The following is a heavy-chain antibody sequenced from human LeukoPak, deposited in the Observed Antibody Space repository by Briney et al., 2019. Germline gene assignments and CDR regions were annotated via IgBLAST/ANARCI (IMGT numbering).Heavy chain of an antibody. J-gene: IGHJ4*02. CDR3: ARDRSYQSYYFDY. V-gene: IGHV3-21*01. Sequence: GSLRLSCAASGFTFSGYSMNWVRQAPGKGLEWVSSISSSSSYIYYADSVKGRFTISRDNAKNSLYLQMNSLRAEGTAVYYCARDRSYQSYYFDYWGQGTLVTVSS. CDR2: ISSSSSYI. D-gene: IGHD1-26*01. CDR1: GFTFSGYS.